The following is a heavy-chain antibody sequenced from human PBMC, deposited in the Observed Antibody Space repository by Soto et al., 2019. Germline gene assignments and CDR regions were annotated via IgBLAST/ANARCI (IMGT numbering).Heavy chain of an antibody. Sequence: EVQLVESGGRLAQPGGSLRLACAASGFSLGNYYMHWVRLVPGKGLEWISRTYGDGSDRASADSVKGRFTISRDNAKNTLSLQMTKLRAEDTALYYCARRGLDQSGGLDVWGQGITLTVSS. D-gene: IGHD1-1*01. CDR1: GFSLGNYY. CDR2: TYGDGSDR. J-gene: IGHJ6*02. V-gene: IGHV3-74*01. CDR3: ARRGLDQSGGLDV.